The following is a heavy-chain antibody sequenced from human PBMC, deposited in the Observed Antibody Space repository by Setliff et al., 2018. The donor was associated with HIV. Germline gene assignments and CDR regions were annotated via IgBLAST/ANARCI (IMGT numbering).Heavy chain of an antibody. CDR2: VYSNGET. V-gene: IGHV4-4*09. CDR3: ARRALQDSTITISNWFDS. Sequence: EPLSLNCTVSGDSISRYSWNWIRQPPGKGLEWIGYVYSNGETNYNTSLKSRVTIPTDTSKNQFALNLKSATAADTAFYFCARRALQDSTITISNWFDSWGQGILVTVSS. CDR1: GDSISRYS. J-gene: IGHJ5*01. D-gene: IGHD3-3*01.